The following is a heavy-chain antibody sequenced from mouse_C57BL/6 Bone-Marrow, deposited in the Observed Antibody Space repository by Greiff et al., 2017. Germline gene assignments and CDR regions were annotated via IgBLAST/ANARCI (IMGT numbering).Heavy chain of an antibody. CDR2: IDPENGDT. V-gene: IGHV14-4*01. CDR3: TTGYDWFAY. CDR1: GFNIKDDY. Sequence: EVQLVESGAELVRPGASVKLSCTASGFNIKDDYMHWVKQRPEQGLEWIGWIDPENGDTEYASKFQGKATVTADTSSNPAYLQLSSLTSEDTAVYYCTTGYDWFAYWGQGTLVTVSA. J-gene: IGHJ3*01. D-gene: IGHD2-3*01.